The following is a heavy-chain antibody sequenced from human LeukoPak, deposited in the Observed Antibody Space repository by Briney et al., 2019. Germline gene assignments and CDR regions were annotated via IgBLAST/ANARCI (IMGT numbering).Heavy chain of an antibody. Sequence: GGSLRLSCAASGFTFTSYAMSWVRQAPGKGLEWVSGISGSGDSTYYADPVKGRFTISRDNSKHTLSLQMNSLRAEDTALYYCAKDSTFESDCSGGSCYFDYWGQGTLVTVSS. CDR3: AKDSTFESDCSGGSCYFDY. J-gene: IGHJ4*02. CDR1: GFTFTSYA. D-gene: IGHD2-15*01. V-gene: IGHV3-23*01. CDR2: ISGSGDST.